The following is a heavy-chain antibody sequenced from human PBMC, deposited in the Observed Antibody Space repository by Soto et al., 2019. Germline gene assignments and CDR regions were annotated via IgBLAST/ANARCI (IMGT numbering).Heavy chain of an antibody. D-gene: IGHD6-13*01. CDR1: GFTFSSYG. Sequence: GGSLRLSCAASGFTFSSYGMHWVRQAPGKGLEWVAVIWYDGSNKYYADSVKGRFTISRDNSKNTLYLQMNSLRAEDTAVYYCARDRHEYSSSYYPPDYWGQGTLVTVSS. J-gene: IGHJ4*02. V-gene: IGHV3-33*01. CDR2: IWYDGSNK. CDR3: ARDRHEYSSSYYPPDY.